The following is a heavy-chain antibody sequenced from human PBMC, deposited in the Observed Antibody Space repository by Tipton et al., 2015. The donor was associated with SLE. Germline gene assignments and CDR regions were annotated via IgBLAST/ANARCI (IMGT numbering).Heavy chain of an antibody. V-gene: IGHV4-39*07. CDR3: ARDREMAGAFDI. CDR2: IYYSGST. D-gene: IGHD5-24*01. Sequence: SLRLSCTVSGGSISSSSYYWGWIRQPPGKGLEWIGSIYYSGSTYYNPSLKSRVTISVDTSKNQFSLKLTSVTAADTAVYYCARDREMAGAFDIWGQGTMVTVSS. CDR1: GGSISSSSYY. J-gene: IGHJ3*02.